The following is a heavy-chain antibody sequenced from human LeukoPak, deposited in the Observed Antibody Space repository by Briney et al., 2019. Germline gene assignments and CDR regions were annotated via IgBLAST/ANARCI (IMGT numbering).Heavy chain of an antibody. Sequence: SETLSLTCAVYGGSSSGYYWSWIRQPPGKGLEWIGEINHSGSTNYNPSLKSRVTISVDTSKNQFSLKLSSVTAADTAVYYCARKRSERYYYDSRGYFDYWGQGTLVTVSS. J-gene: IGHJ4*02. CDR2: INHSGST. CDR3: ARKRSERYYYDSRGYFDY. D-gene: IGHD3-22*01. CDR1: GGSSSGYY. V-gene: IGHV4-34*01.